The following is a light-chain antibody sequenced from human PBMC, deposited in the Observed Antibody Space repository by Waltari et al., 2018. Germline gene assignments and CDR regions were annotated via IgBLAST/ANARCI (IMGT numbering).Light chain of an antibody. CDR2: RSN. CDR1: IPNIGSSS. Sequence: QSVVTQPPSASATPGQTVTISGFGSIPNIGSSSVYWYQHLPGTAPRLLIYRSNERPSRVPDRFSGSKSGTSASLAISGLQSEDEADYYCAAWDDTLSGVVFGGGTKLTVL. J-gene: IGLJ2*01. CDR3: AAWDDTLSGVV. V-gene: IGLV1-44*01.